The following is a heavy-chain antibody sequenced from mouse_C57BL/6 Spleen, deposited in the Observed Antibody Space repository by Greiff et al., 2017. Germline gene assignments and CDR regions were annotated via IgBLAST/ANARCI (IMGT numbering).Heavy chain of an antibody. CDR1: GYSFTGYY. Sequence: EVQLQQSGPELVKPGASVKISCKASGYSFTGYYMPWVKQSSEKSLEWIGEINPSTGGTSYNQKFKGKATLTVDKSSSTAYMQLKSLTSEDSAVYYCASGITTVQGWAMDYWGQGTSVTVSS. CDR2: INPSTGGT. J-gene: IGHJ4*01. V-gene: IGHV1-43*01. D-gene: IGHD1-1*01. CDR3: ASGITTVQGWAMDY.